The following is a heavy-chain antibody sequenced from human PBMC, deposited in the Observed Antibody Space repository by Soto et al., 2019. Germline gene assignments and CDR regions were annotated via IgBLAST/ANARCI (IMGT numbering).Heavy chain of an antibody. V-gene: IGHV4-34*01. CDR1: GGSVSGYY. D-gene: IGHD6-13*01. Sequence: ASETLSLTCAVSGGSVSGYYCSWIRQPPGKGLEWIGEIYPGGSTNYNLSLKSRVTISVDTSKNQFSLKLASVTAADTAVYYCAIPSSSWSFYYNGLDVWGQGTTVTVSS. J-gene: IGHJ6*02. CDR3: AIPSSSWSFYYNGLDV. CDR2: IYPGGST.